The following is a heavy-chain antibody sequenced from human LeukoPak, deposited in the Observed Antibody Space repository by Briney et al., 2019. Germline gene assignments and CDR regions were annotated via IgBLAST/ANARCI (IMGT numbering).Heavy chain of an antibody. V-gene: IGHV1-2*02. CDR1: GYTFTGYY. CDR3: ARGPQGSGSAPYYYYYCMDV. J-gene: IGHJ6*03. CDR2: INPNSGGT. Sequence: GASVKVSCKASGYTFTGYYMHWVRQAPGQGLEWMGWINPNSGGTNYAQKFQGRVTMTRDTSISTAYMELSRLRSDDTAVYYCARGPQGSGSAPYYYYYCMDVWGKGTTVTVSS. D-gene: IGHD3-10*01.